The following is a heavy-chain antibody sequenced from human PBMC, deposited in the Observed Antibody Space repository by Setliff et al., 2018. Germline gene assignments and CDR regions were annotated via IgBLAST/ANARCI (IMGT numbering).Heavy chain of an antibody. V-gene: IGHV1-18*04. CDR3: ARIGPSNWGIRGYNWLDP. Sequence: WASVKVSCKTSGYTFSDYGIAWVRQAPGQGLEWMGYIKSYNGDTYFARNLQGRLSMTTDASSSTGYMELSSLRSEDTAMYYCARIGPSNWGIRGYNWLDPWGQGTLVTVS. CDR2: IKSYNGDT. J-gene: IGHJ5*02. D-gene: IGHD6-13*01. CDR1: GYTFSDYG.